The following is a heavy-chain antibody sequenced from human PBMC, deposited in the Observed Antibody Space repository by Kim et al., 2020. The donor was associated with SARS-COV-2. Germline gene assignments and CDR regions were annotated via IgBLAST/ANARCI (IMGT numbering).Heavy chain of an antibody. CDR3: AKIRWDFTDYGMDV. CDR2: ISWNSGSI. V-gene: IGHV3-9*01. J-gene: IGHJ6*02. CDR1: GFTFDDYG. D-gene: IGHD2-8*02. Sequence: SLRLSCAASGFTFDDYGMHWVRQAPGKGLEWVSGISWNSGSIGYADSVKGRFTISRDNAKNSLYLQMNSLRAEDTALYYCAKIRWDFTDYGMDVWGQGTTVTVSS.